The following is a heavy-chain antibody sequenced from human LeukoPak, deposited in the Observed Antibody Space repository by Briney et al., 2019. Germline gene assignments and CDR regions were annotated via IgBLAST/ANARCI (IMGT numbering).Heavy chain of an antibody. CDR2: ISAYNGNT. CDR3: ARDTYYYDSSAPPGEDYFDY. CDR1: GYTFTSYG. V-gene: IGHV1-18*01. D-gene: IGHD3-22*01. Sequence: ASVKVSCKASGYTFTSYGISWVRQAPGQGLEWMGWISAYNGNTNYAQKLQGRVTMTTDTSTSTAYMELRSPRYDDTAVYYCARDTYYYDSSAPPGEDYFDYWGQGTLVTVSS. J-gene: IGHJ4*02.